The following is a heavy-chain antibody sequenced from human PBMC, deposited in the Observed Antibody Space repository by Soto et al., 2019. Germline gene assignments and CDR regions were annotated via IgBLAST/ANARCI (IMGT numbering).Heavy chain of an antibody. CDR2: ISYDGSNK. D-gene: IGHD4-17*01. CDR3: AKDRDYDRNYYYYGMDV. CDR1: GFTFSSYG. J-gene: IGHJ6*02. V-gene: IGHV3-30*18. Sequence: QVQLVESGGGVVQPGRSLRLSCAASGFTFSSYGMHWVRQAPGKGLEWVAVISYDGSNKYYADSVKGRFTISRDNSKNTLYLQMNRLRAEDTAVYYCAKDRDYDRNYYYYGMDVWGQGTTVTVSS.